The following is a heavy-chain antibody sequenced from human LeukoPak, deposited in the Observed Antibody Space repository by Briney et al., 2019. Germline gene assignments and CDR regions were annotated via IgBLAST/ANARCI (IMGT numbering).Heavy chain of an antibody. J-gene: IGHJ4*02. CDR3: ARFWTYSSSWYIFDY. CDR2: ISSSGSTI. D-gene: IGHD6-13*01. Sequence: GGSLRLSCAASGFTFSSYAMSWVRQAPGKGLEWVSYISSSGSTIYYADSVKGRFTISRDNAKNSLYLQMNSLRAEDTAVYYCARFWTYSSSWYIFDYWGQGTLVTVSS. CDR1: GFTFSSYA. V-gene: IGHV3-48*03.